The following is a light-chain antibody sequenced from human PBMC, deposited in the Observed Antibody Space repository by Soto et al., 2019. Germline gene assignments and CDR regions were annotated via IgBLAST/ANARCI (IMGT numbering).Light chain of an antibody. V-gene: IGKV3-20*01. Sequence: EIGLTQSPGTLSLSPEERATLSCRASQSLSSSYLAWYQQKPGQAPRLLIYNTSSRATGIPDRFSGSGSGTDFTLTISRLELEDFAVYYCQQYGSSLLTFGGGTKVEIK. CDR3: QQYGSSLLT. CDR1: QSLSSSY. CDR2: NTS. J-gene: IGKJ4*01.